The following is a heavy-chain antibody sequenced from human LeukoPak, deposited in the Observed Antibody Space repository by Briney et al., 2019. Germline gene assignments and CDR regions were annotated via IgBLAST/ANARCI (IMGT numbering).Heavy chain of an antibody. CDR2: IKTKQDGGTT. D-gene: IGHD2-15*01. J-gene: IGHJ6*03. Sequence: GGSLRLASAASGFTFGNAWMNWVRQAPGKGLEWVGRIKTKQDGGTTDYATPVKGRFTISRDDSRNTLYLQMNSLRTDDTAIYYCTAIREYCDSAGCYSPYFYYYMDVWGKGTTVAVSS. CDR3: TAIREYCDSAGCYSPYFYYYMDV. CDR1: GFTFGNAW. V-gene: IGHV3-15*01.